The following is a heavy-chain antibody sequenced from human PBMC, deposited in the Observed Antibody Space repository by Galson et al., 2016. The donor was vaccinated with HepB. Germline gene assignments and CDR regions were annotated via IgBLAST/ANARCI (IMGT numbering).Heavy chain of an antibody. CDR1: GFTFSVYW. CDR3: ARVSHLAGSGTYDY. J-gene: IGHJ4*02. V-gene: IGHV3-7*01. Sequence: SLRLSCAASGFTFSVYWMTWVRQAPGKGLEWVANIKPDGSETYCVDSVKGRFTFSRDNAKNSLFLQMSSLRVDDTAVYHCARVSHLAGSGTYDYWGQGSLVTV. CDR2: IKPDGSET. D-gene: IGHD3-10*01.